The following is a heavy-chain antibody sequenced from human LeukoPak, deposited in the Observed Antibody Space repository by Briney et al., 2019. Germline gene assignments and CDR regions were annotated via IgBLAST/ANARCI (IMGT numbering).Heavy chain of an antibody. V-gene: IGHV1-69*04. D-gene: IGHD3-22*01. J-gene: IGHJ5*02. Sequence: ASVKVSCKASGGTFSSYAISWVRQAPGQGLEWMGRIIPILGIANYAQKFQGRVTITADKSTSTAYMELSSLRSDDTAVYYRARVYYDSSGYYNWFDPWGQGTLVTVSS. CDR3: ARVYYDSSGYYNWFDP. CDR2: IIPILGIA. CDR1: GGTFSSYA.